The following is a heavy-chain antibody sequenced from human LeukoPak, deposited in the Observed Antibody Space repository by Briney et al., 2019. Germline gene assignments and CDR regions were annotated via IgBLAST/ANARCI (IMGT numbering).Heavy chain of an antibody. V-gene: IGHV1-8*01. D-gene: IGHD5-12*01. Sequence: ASVKVSCKASGYTFTTYDINWVRQATGQGLEWMGWMNPKSGNTVYAQKFQGRVTMTRNTSIDTAYLEMSSLRSEDTAMYYCARVFGGHEIGFWGQGTQVTVSS. CDR1: GYTFTTYD. CDR2: MNPKSGNT. CDR3: ARVFGGHEIGF. J-gene: IGHJ4*02.